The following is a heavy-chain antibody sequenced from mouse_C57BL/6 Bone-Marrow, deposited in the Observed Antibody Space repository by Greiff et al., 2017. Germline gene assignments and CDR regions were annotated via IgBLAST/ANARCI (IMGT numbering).Heavy chain of an antibody. CDR1: GYTFTSYW. CDR3: ARRDYYSIPWFAY. Sequence: QVQLQQSGAELVRPGSSVKLSCKASGYTFTSYWMDWVKQRPGQGLEWIGNIYPSDSETHYNQKFKDKATLTVDKSSSTAYMQLSSLTSEDSAVYYCARRDYYSIPWFAYWGQGTLVTVSA. V-gene: IGHV1-61*01. CDR2: IYPSDSET. J-gene: IGHJ3*01. D-gene: IGHD2-5*01.